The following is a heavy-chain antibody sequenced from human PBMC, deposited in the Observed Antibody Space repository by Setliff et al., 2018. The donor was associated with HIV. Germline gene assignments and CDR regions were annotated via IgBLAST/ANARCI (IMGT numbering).Heavy chain of an antibody. V-gene: IGHV4-38-2*01. D-gene: IGHD3-22*01. Sequence: SETLSLTCAVSGYTISSDYYWGWIRQPPGKGLEWIGSIHHTGRTYYNPSLKSRITISLDTSKNQYSLKLTSVTAADTAVYYCARGSSSGTDLAVLWGQGTLVTAPQ. CDR2: IHHTGRT. CDR3: ARGSSSGTDLAVL. CDR1: GYTISSDYY. J-gene: IGHJ4*02.